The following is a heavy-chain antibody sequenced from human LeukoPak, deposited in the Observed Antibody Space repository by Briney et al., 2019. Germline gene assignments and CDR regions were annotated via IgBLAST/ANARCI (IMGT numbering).Heavy chain of an antibody. CDR2: ISGSGGST. D-gene: IGHD6-19*01. CDR1: GFTFSSYS. CDR3: AKDFGVDGSGWYFVY. J-gene: IGHJ4*02. Sequence: PGGSLRLSCAASGFTFSSYSMNWVRQAPGKGLEWVSAISGSGGSTYYADSVKGRFTISRDNSKNTLYLQMNSLRAEDTAVYYCAKDFGVDGSGWYFVYWGQGTLVTVSS. V-gene: IGHV3-23*01.